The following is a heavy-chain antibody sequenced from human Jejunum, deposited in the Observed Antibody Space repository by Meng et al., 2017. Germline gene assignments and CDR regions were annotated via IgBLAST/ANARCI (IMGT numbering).Heavy chain of an antibody. V-gene: IGHV3-33*01. CDR2: IWSDGSSK. CDR3: ARDKGVTCLDT. J-gene: IGHJ5*01. D-gene: IGHD3-10*01. Sequence: HRVGAGGGLVQPGRSLSLSCAASGLIFSKSGMHWVRQAPGKGLDWVAFIWSDGSSKYYADSVKGRFTISRDNSKNTVSLQMDSLRVEDTAVYYCARDKGVTCLDTWGQGTLVTVSS. CDR1: GLIFSKSG.